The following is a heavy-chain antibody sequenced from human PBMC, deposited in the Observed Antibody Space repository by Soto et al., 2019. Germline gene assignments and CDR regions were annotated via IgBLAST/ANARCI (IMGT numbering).Heavy chain of an antibody. CDR3: ARLNTGWYFDF. D-gene: IGHD4-17*01. CDR2: IWYDGSNE. V-gene: IGHV3-33*01. CDR1: GFTFSNFG. J-gene: IGHJ2*01. Sequence: QVQLVESGGGVVQPGRSLRLSCAASGFTFSNFGMHWVRQAPGKGLEWVAVIWYDGSNEYYPDSVKGRFTISRDNSKNTLYLQMNSLRAEDTAVYYCARLNTGWYFDFWGRGTLVAVPS.